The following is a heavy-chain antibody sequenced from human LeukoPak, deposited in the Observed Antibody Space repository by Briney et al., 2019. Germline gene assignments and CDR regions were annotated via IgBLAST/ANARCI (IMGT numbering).Heavy chain of an antibody. D-gene: IGHD4-11*01. V-gene: IGHV4-59*01. Sequence: PSETLSLTCTVSGGSISSYYWSWIRQPPGKGLEWIGYIYYSGSTNYNPSLKSRVTISVDTSKNQLSLKLSSVTAADTAVYYCAREDGAYSNYDYWGQGTLVTVSS. CDR1: GGSISSYY. J-gene: IGHJ4*02. CDR3: AREDGAYSNYDY. CDR2: IYYSGST.